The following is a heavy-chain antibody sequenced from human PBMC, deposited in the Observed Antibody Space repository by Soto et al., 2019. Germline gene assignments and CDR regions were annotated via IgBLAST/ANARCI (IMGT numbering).Heavy chain of an antibody. CDR1: GFSFSSHS. Sequence: EVQLVESGGGLVKPGGSLRLSCAASGFSFSSHSMNWVRQAPGKGLEWVSSISSSASHINYADSVKGRFTISRDNAKKSLYLQMNSLRAEDTAVYYCARGYTGYCSGGTCYWFDPWGQGTLVTVSS. V-gene: IGHV3-21*01. D-gene: IGHD2-15*01. CDR3: ARGYTGYCSGGTCYWFDP. J-gene: IGHJ5*02. CDR2: ISSSASHI.